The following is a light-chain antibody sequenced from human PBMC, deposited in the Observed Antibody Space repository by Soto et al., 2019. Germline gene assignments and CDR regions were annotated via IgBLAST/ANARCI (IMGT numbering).Light chain of an antibody. CDR2: RAS. CDR1: QSISNC. Sequence: DIQMSQSPSTLSPSVGDRVTISCRASQSISNCLAWYQQKPGEAPELLIYRASNLQSGVPSRFSGSGSGTEFTLTISSLQTDDFASYYCQQYHRYPFSFGPGTKLEI. J-gene: IGKJ2*01. CDR3: QQYHRYPFS. V-gene: IGKV1-5*03.